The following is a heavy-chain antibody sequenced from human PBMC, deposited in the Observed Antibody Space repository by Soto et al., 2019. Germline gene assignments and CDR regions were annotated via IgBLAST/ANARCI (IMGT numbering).Heavy chain of an antibody. D-gene: IGHD2-15*01. CDR3: AASAVVAAHY. Sequence: GGSRTLACAVATFCFSGYSTGWFRQAPGKGLEWLSYISGNGNTIYYADSVKGRFTVSRDNAKNLLYLQMNSLRAEDTAVYYCAASAVVAAHYWGQGALVTVSS. CDR1: TFCFSGYS. J-gene: IGHJ4*02. V-gene: IGHV3-11*01. CDR2: ISGNGNTI.